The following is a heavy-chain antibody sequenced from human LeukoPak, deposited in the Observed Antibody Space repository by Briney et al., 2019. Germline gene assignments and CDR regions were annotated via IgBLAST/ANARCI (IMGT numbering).Heavy chain of an antibody. CDR2: INPTSGNT. J-gene: IGHJ4*02. V-gene: IGHV1-46*01. CDR1: GYTFISNY. D-gene: IGHD4-17*01. CDR3: ARGAHYGDSEGHFDY. Sequence: ASVKVSCKASGYTFISNYMHWVRQAPGQGLEWMGIINPTSGNTSNAQKFQGRVTMTRDTSTSTVYMELSGLRSEDTAVYYCARGAHYGDSEGHFDYWGQGTLVTVSS.